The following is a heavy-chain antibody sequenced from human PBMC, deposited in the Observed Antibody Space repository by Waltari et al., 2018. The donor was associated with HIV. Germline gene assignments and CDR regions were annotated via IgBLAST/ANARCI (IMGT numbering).Heavy chain of an antibody. CDR1: GGSFSGYY. CDR3: ARGAIAARPGYYYGMDV. V-gene: IGHV4-34*01. J-gene: IGHJ6*02. D-gene: IGHD6-6*01. Sequence: QVQLQQWGAGLLKPSETLSLTCAVYGGSFSGYYWSWIRQPPGKGLEWIGEINHGGSTNSNPSLKVRVTISVDTSKNQFSLKLGSVTAAGTAVYYCARGAIAARPGYYYGMDVWGQGTTVTVSS. CDR2: INHGGST.